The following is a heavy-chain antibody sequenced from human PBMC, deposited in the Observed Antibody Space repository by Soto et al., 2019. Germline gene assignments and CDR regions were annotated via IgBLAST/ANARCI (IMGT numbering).Heavy chain of an antibody. V-gene: IGHV1-69*06. D-gene: IGHD6-6*01. J-gene: IGHJ6*02. CDR2: IIPIFGTA. Sequence: GASVKVSCKASGGTFSSYAISWVRQAPGQGLEWTGGIIPIFGTANYAQKFQGRVTITADKSTSTAYMELSSLRSEDTAVYYCARPGEQLDPDYGMDVWGQGTTVTVSS. CDR3: ARPGEQLDPDYGMDV. CDR1: GGTFSSYA.